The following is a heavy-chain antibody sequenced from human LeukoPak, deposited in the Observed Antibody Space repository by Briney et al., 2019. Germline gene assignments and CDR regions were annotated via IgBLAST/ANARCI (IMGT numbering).Heavy chain of an antibody. J-gene: IGHJ6*02. CDR1: GFTLSAYA. Sequence: PGGSLRLSCAASGFTLSAYAMSWDRQAPGKGLEWVSAFSGRGATAYYADSVRGRFTISRDNSKNTLFLQMDSLGADDTAVYYCAKSSPFGTTWYGAIDVWGHGTTVTVSS. CDR2: FSGRGATA. V-gene: IGHV3-23*01. D-gene: IGHD6-13*01. CDR3: AKSSPFGTTWYGAIDV.